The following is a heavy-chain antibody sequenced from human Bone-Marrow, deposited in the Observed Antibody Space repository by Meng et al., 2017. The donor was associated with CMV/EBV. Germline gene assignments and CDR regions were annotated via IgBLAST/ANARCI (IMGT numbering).Heavy chain of an antibody. CDR2: ISYDGSNK. V-gene: IGHV3-30-3*01. CDR3: AKDKGSGWHLPFDY. D-gene: IGHD6-19*01. CDR1: GFTFSSYA. J-gene: IGHJ4*02. Sequence: GESLKISCAASGFTFSSYAMHWVRQAPGKGLDWVAVISYDGSNKYYADSVKGRFTISRDNSKNTLYLQMNSLRAEDTAVYYCAKDKGSGWHLPFDYWGQGTLVTVSS.